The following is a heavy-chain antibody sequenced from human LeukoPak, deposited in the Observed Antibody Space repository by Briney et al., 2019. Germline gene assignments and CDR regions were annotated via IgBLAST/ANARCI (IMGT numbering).Heavy chain of an antibody. CDR1: GGTFSSFA. CDR3: ARGLMTTNGYYFDY. V-gene: IGHV1-69*05. CDR2: IIPIFGTA. Sequence: SVKVSCKASGGTFSSFAISWVRQAPGQGLEWMGGIIPIFGTANYAQKFQGRVTITTDESTSTAYMELSSLRSEDTAVHYCARGLMTTNGYYFDYWGQGTLVTVSS. D-gene: IGHD1-1*01. J-gene: IGHJ4*02.